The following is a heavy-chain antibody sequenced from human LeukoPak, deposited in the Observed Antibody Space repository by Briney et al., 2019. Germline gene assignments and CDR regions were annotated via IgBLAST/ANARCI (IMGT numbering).Heavy chain of an antibody. D-gene: IGHD6-13*01. Sequence: GGSLRLSCAGSGFTFGSYTMNWVRQAPGKGLEWVSSISPTGASTWNADSVEGRFTISRDNAKNSLYLQMNSLRAEDTAVYYCARAPYSSSWIDYWGQGTLVTVSS. CDR1: GFTFGSYT. V-gene: IGHV3-21*04. J-gene: IGHJ4*02. CDR2: ISPTGAST. CDR3: ARAPYSSSWIDY.